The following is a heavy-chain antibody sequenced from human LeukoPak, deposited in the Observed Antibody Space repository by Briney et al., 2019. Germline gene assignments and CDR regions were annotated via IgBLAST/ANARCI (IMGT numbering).Heavy chain of an antibody. D-gene: IGHD6-13*01. CDR2: INSDGSRT. CDR1: GFTLSTYW. Sequence: GGSLRLSCAASGFTLSTYWMHWVRQGPGKGLAWVSCINSDGSRTTYADFVKGRFTISRDNAKNTLYLQMNTLRVEDTAVYYCARGSWSAADTNIDYWGQGTLVTVSS. J-gene: IGHJ4*02. CDR3: ARGSWSAADTNIDY. V-gene: IGHV3-74*01.